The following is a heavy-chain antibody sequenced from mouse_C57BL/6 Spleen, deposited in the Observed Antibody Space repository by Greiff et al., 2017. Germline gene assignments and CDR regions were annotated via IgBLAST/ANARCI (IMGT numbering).Heavy chain of an antibody. CDR1: GFTFSSYA. V-gene: IGHV5-4*03. J-gene: IGHJ3*01. CDR3: ARGSYGSSYWFAY. D-gene: IGHD1-1*01. Sequence: EVNLVESGGGLVKPGGSLKLSCAASGFTFSSYAMSWVRQTPEKRLEWVATISDGGSYTYYPDNVKGRFTISRDNAKNNLYLQMSHLKSEDTAMYYCARGSYGSSYWFAYWGQGTLVTVSA. CDR2: ISDGGSYT.